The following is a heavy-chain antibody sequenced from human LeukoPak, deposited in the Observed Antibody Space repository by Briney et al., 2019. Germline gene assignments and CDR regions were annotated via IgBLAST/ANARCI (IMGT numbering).Heavy chain of an antibody. D-gene: IGHD6-19*01. CDR3: ARDLGMAGIAPVDY. J-gene: IGHJ4*02. CDR1: DYSISSGYY. Sequence: PSETLSLTCSVSDYSISSGYYWGWMRQPPGKGLEWIGSIYHSGATYYNPSLKSRVTISVDTSKNQFSLKVTSVTAADTAVYYCARDLGMAGIAPVDYWGQGTLVTVSS. V-gene: IGHV4-38-2*02. CDR2: IYHSGAT.